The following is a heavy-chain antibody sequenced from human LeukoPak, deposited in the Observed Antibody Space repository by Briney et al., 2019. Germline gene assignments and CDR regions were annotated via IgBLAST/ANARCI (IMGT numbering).Heavy chain of an antibody. CDR2: IIPIFGTA. D-gene: IGHD2-21*02. CDR1: GGTFSSYA. CDR3: ARAYCGGDCYSGYFDY. Sequence: SVKVSCKASGGTFSSYAISWVRQAPGQGLEWMGGIIPIFGTANYAQKFQGRVTITADESTSTAYMELSSLRSEDTAVYYCARAYCGGDCYSGYFDYWGQGTLVTVSS. J-gene: IGHJ4*02. V-gene: IGHV1-69*13.